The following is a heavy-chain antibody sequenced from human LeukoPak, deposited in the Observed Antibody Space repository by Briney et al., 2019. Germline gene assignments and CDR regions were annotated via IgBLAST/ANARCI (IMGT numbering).Heavy chain of an antibody. J-gene: IGHJ4*02. CDR1: GYTFTTYG. CDR3: ARPGVTGGPASDY. CDR2: INTITGNP. Sequence: GASVKVSCKASGYTFTTYGVNWVRQAPGQGLEWMGWINTITGNPTYAQGFTGRFVFSVDASVTTSYLQISSLKAEDTAVYFCARPGVTGGPASDYWGQGTVVTVSS. V-gene: IGHV7-4-1*02. D-gene: IGHD3-10*01.